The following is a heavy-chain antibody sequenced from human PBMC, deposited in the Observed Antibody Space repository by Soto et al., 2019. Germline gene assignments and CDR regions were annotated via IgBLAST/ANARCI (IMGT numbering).Heavy chain of an antibody. J-gene: IGHJ4*02. D-gene: IGHD6-13*01. CDR3: ARGVSSWYEMDY. Sequence: QVQLQESRAGLVKPSQTLSLTCTVSGGSISSGGYYWSWIRQHPGKGLEWIGYIYYSGSTYYNPSLKSRVTISVDTSKNQFSLKLSSVTAADTDVYYCARGVSSWYEMDYWGQGTLVTVSS. V-gene: IGHV4-31*03. CDR1: GGSISSGGYY. CDR2: IYYSGST.